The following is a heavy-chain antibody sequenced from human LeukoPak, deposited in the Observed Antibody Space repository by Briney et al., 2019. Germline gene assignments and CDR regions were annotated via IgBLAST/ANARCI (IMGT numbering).Heavy chain of an antibody. J-gene: IGHJ4*02. CDR1: GFTPSANW. V-gene: IGHV3-7*02. D-gene: IGHD4-17*01. CDR3: ARTTDLDF. Sequence: GGSLRLSCAASGFTPSANWMTWVRHPPGKGLEWVANMRGDGSAIYYVDSVKGRFTISRDNAKNSLYLQMNSLRAEDTAIYYCARTTDLDFWGQGTLVTVSS. CDR2: MRGDGSAI.